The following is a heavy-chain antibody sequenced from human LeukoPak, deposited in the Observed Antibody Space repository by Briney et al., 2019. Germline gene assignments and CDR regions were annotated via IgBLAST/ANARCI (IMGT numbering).Heavy chain of an antibody. CDR3: ATYYYDSSGYLFDY. CDR1: GYTLTELS. D-gene: IGHD3-22*01. CDR2: FDPEDGET. J-gene: IGHJ4*02. Sequence: ASVKVSCKVSGYTLTELSMHWVRQAPGKGLEWMGGFDPEDGETIYAQKFQGRVTMTEDTSTDTACMELSSLRSEDTAVYYCATYYYDSSGYLFDYWGQGTLVTVSS. V-gene: IGHV1-24*01.